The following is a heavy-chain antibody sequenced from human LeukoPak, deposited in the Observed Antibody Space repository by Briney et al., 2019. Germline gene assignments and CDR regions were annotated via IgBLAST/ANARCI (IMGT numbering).Heavy chain of an antibody. CDR1: GFTFTNYW. CDR2: IKQDGSEE. V-gene: IGHV3-7*01. Sequence: GGSLRLSCAASGFTFTNYWMSWVRQAPGKGSEWVANIKQDGSEEYYEDSVKGRFTISRDNGKNSLNLQMNSLRAEDTAVYYCARWAGVTDYWGQGTLVTVSS. D-gene: IGHD5-18*01. J-gene: IGHJ4*02. CDR3: ARWAGVTDY.